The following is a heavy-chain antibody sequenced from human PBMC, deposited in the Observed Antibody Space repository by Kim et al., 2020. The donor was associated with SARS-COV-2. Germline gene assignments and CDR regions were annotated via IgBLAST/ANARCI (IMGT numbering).Heavy chain of an antibody. V-gene: IGHV3-13*01. CDR3: ARAPYGLLDY. CDR1: GFTLSSYD. CDR2: IGTAADT. D-gene: IGHD3-10*01. J-gene: IGHJ4*02. Sequence: GGSLRLSCAASGFTLSSYDMHWVRQGTGKGLEWVSTIGTAADTYYPGSVKGRFTISRENAKNSVYLQMNSLRAGDTAVYYCARAPYGLLDYWGQGTLVTVSS.